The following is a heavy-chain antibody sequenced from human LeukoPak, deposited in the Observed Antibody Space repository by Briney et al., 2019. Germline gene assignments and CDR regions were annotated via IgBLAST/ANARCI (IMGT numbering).Heavy chain of an antibody. CDR1: GYTFTGYY. Sequence: ASVKVSCKASGYTFTGYYMHWVRQAPGQGLEWMGWINPNSGGTNYAQKFQGRVTMTRDTSISTAYMELSRLRSDDMAVYYCAREDFRILTHYYYGMGVWGQGTTVTVSS. J-gene: IGHJ6*02. D-gene: IGHD3/OR15-3a*01. CDR3: AREDFRILTHYYYGMGV. V-gene: IGHV1-2*02. CDR2: INPNSGGT.